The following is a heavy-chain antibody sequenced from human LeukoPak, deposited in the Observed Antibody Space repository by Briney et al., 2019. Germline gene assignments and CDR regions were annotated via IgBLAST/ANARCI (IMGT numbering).Heavy chain of an antibody. CDR2: IYHSGST. J-gene: IGHJ3*02. D-gene: IGHD5-12*01. V-gene: IGHV4-30-2*01. Sequence: SETLSLTRAVSGGSISSGGYSWSWIRQPPGKGLEWIGYIYHSGSTYYNPSLKSRVTISVDRSKNQFSLKLSSVTAADTAVYYCARAFPTLGGYDQDAFDIWGQGTMVTVSS. CDR3: ARAFPTLGGYDQDAFDI. CDR1: GGSISSGGYS.